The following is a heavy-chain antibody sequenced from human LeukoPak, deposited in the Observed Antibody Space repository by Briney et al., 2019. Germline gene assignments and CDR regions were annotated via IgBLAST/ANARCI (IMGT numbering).Heavy chain of an antibody. D-gene: IGHD4-23*01. Sequence: GGSLRLSCAASGFTFSSYAMHWVRQAPGKGLEYVSAISSNGGSTYYANSVKGRFTISRDNAKNSLYLQMNSLRAEDTAVYYCARDDEEWTTVVTDAFDIWGQGTMVTVSS. J-gene: IGHJ3*02. CDR3: ARDDEEWTTVVTDAFDI. CDR1: GFTFSSYA. CDR2: ISSNGGST. V-gene: IGHV3-64*01.